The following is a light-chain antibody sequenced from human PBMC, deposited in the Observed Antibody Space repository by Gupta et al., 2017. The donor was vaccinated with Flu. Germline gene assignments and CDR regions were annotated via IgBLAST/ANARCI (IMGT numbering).Light chain of an antibody. CDR2: NDN. J-gene: IGLJ3*02. CDR3: ATWDDSLNGPV. Sequence: QSLLTHPPSSSGTPGPRVTIPCSGCNSNIGRNTLSWYQQLPGASPTLIIHNDNQRPSGGPVRFSGSKAGTSASLTISGLQSEDEGDFYCATWDDSLNGPVFGGGTRLTVL. V-gene: IGLV1-44*01. CDR1: NSNIGRNT.